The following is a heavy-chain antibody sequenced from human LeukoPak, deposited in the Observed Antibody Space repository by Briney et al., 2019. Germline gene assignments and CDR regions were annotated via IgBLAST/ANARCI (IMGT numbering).Heavy chain of an antibody. CDR1: GYSFTSYW. V-gene: IGHV5-51*03. Sequence: GESLKISCKGSGYSFTSYWIGWVRQMPGKGLGWMGIIYPGDSDTRYSPSFQGQVTISADKSISTAYLQWSSLKYSGTAMYYCASLYAGYSYVLAPFDYWGHGTLVTVSS. D-gene: IGHD5-18*01. CDR3: ASLYAGYSYVLAPFDY. CDR2: IYPGDSDT. J-gene: IGHJ4*01.